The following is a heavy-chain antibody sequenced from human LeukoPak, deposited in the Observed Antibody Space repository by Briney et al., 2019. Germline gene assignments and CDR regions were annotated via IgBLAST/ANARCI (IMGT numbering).Heavy chain of an antibody. CDR2: LYSSGST. D-gene: IGHD6-19*01. CDR3: SASIRRITVAGPSLDY. J-gene: IGHJ4*02. CDR1: GGSMSSYY. V-gene: IGHV4-4*07. Sequence: PSETLSLTCTVSGGSMSSYYWSWIRQPAGKGLEWIGSLYSSGSTNYNPSLKSRATMSVDTSKNQFSLKLSSVTAADTAVYYCSASIRRITVAGPSLDYWGQGTLVTVSS.